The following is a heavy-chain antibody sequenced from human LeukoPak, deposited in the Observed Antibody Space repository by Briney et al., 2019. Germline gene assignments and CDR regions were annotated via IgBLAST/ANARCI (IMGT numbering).Heavy chain of an antibody. CDR2: ISGSGGST. Sequence: GGSLRLSCAASGFTFSSYAMSWVRQAPGKGLEWVSAISGSGGSTYCADSVKGRFTISRDNSKNTLYLQMNSLRAEDTAVYYCAKAGLAAIVFYFDYWGQGTLVTVSS. J-gene: IGHJ4*02. CDR1: GFTFSSYA. D-gene: IGHD2-15*01. CDR3: AKAGLAAIVFYFDY. V-gene: IGHV3-23*01.